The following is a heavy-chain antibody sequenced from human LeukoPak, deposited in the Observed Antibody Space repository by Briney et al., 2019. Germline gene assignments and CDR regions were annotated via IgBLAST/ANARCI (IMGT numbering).Heavy chain of an antibody. CDR3: ARGYDFWSGYPLDY. V-gene: IGHV4-61*08. CDR2: IYYSGST. J-gene: IGHJ4*02. D-gene: IGHD3-3*01. Sequence: SQTLSLTCTVSGGSISSGGYYWSWIRQPPGKGLEWIGYIYYSGSTNYNPSLKSRVTISVDTSKNQFSLKLSSVTAADTAVYYCARGYDFWSGYPLDYWGQGTLVTVSS. CDR1: GGSISSGGYY.